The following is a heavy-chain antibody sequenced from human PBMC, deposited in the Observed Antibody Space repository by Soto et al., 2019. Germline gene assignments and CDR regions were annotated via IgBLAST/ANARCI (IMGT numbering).Heavy chain of an antibody. D-gene: IGHD1-26*01. Sequence: QVQLVESGGGVVQPGRSLRLSCAASGFTFSSYGMHWVRQAPGKGLEWVAVISYDGSNKYYADSVKGRFTISRDNSKNTLYLQMNSLRAEDTAVYYCAKGWELLSYYFDYWGQGTLVTVSS. CDR2: ISYDGSNK. J-gene: IGHJ4*02. V-gene: IGHV3-30*18. CDR1: GFTFSSYG. CDR3: AKGWELLSYYFDY.